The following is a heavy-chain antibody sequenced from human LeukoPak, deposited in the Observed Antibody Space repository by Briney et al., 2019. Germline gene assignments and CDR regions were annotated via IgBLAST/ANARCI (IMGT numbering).Heavy chain of an antibody. Sequence: GGSLRLSCVASGLPIADFAMHWVRQAPGKGLEWVSLISGDGVSTFYADSVKGRFSISRDNSKNSLSLEMNSMRTEDTAMYYCARESGKFDYWGQGTLVAVSS. J-gene: IGHJ4*02. CDR3: ARESGKFDY. CDR1: GLPIADFA. V-gene: IGHV3-43*02. CDR2: ISGDGVST.